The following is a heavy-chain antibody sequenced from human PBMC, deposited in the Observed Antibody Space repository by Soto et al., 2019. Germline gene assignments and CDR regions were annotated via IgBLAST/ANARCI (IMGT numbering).Heavy chain of an antibody. V-gene: IGHV1-8*01. CDR1: GYTFTSYD. D-gene: IGHD2-15*01. CDR2: MNPNSGNT. J-gene: IGHJ6*03. Sequence: ASVKVSCKASGYTFTSYDINWVRQATGQGLEWMGWMNPNSGNTGYAQKFQGRVTMTRNTSISTAYMELSSLRSEDTAVYYCARGTVVNRFVYYYYYMDVWGKGTTVTVSS. CDR3: ARGTVVNRFVYYYYYMDV.